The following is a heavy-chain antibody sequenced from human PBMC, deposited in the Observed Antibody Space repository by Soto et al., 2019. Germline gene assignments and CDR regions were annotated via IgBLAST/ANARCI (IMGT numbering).Heavy chain of an antibody. J-gene: IGHJ4*02. CDR1: GGTFSSYA. V-gene: IGHV1-69*01. CDR2: IIPIFGTA. Sequence: QVQLVQSGAEVKKPGSSVKVSCKASGGTFSSYAISWVRQAPGHGLEWMGGIIPIFGTANYAQKFQGRVTITADESTSTAYMELSSLRSEDTAVYYCARGSYYYDSSGYYYPEGHFDYWGQGTLVTVSS. D-gene: IGHD3-22*01. CDR3: ARGSYYYDSSGYYYPEGHFDY.